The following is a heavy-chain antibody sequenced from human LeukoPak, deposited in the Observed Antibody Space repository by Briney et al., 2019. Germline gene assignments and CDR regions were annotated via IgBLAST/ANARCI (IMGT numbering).Heavy chain of an antibody. J-gene: IGHJ4*02. V-gene: IGHV1-2*06. CDR1: GYTFTVYY. CDR3: ARGDSITMIRGEDLDY. D-gene: IGHD3-10*01. Sequence: GASVRVSCRASGYTFTVYYIHWVRQAPGQGLEWMGRINPYSGGTNYVQKFQGRVTMTRDTSISTVYMALSRLRSDDTAVYYCARGDSITMIRGEDLDYWGQGTLVTVSS. CDR2: INPYSGGT.